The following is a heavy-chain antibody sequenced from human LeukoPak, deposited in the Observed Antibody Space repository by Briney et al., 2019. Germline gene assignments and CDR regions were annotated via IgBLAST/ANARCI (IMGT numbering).Heavy chain of an antibody. CDR3: AKGVEMATILYSQH. D-gene: IGHD5-24*01. CDR1: GFTFSSYG. J-gene: IGHJ1*01. V-gene: IGHV3-33*06. CDR2: IWYDGSNK. Sequence: GRSLRLSCAASGFTFSSYGMHWVRQAPGKGLEWVAVIWYDGSNKYYADSVKGRFTISRDNSKNTLYLQMNSLRAEDTAVYYCAKGVEMATILYSQHWGQGTLVTVSS.